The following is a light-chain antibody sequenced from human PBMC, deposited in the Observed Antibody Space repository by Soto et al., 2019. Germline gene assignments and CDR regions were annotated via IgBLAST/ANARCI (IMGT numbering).Light chain of an antibody. V-gene: IGKV3-20*01. Sequence: EILLTQSPGTLSLSPGERATLSCRASQSVRNSYLAWYQQKPGPAPRLLIYGASGRATGTPDRFSGSGSGTDFTLTISRLEPEDFAVYYCQQYGSSPYTFGQGTKLEI. J-gene: IGKJ2*01. CDR2: GAS. CDR3: QQYGSSPYT. CDR1: QSVRNSY.